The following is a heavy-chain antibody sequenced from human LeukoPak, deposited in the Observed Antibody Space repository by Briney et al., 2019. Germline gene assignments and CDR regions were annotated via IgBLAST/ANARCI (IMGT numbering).Heavy chain of an antibody. CDR3: ARGSWKSFDP. CDR2: IYYSGST. J-gene: IGHJ5*02. Sequence: SETLSLTCTVSGGSISSYYWSWIRQPPGKGLEWIGSIYYSGSTYYNPSLKSRVTISVDTSKNQFSLKLSSVTAADTAVYYCARGSWKSFDPWGQGTLVTVSS. CDR1: GGSISSYY. D-gene: IGHD1-1*01. V-gene: IGHV4-39*07.